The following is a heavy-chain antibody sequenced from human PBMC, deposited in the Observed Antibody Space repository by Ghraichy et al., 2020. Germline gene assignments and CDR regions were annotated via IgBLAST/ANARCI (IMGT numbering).Heavy chain of an antibody. D-gene: IGHD3-9*01. CDR3: ARGVLRYFDWLLSRGGSWFDP. Sequence: ASVKVSCKASGYTFTSYDINWVRQATGQGLEWMGWMNPNSGNTGYAQKFQGRVTMTRNTSISTAYMELSSLRSEDTAVYYCARGVLRYFDWLLSRGGSWFDPWGQGTLVTVSS. J-gene: IGHJ5*02. CDR1: GYTFTSYD. CDR2: MNPNSGNT. V-gene: IGHV1-8*01.